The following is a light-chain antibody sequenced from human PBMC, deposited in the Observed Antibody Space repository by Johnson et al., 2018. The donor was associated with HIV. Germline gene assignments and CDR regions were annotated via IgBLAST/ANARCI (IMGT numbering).Light chain of an antibody. Sequence: QSVLTQPPSVSAAPGQKVTISCSGSSSNIGNNYVSWYQQLPRGAPKLLIYDNNKRPSGIPDRFSGSKSGTSATLGITGLQTGDEADYYCGTWDSSLSTGGNVFGTGTKVTVL. CDR3: GTWDSSLSTGGNV. CDR2: DNN. V-gene: IGLV1-51*01. J-gene: IGLJ1*01. CDR1: SSNIGNNY.